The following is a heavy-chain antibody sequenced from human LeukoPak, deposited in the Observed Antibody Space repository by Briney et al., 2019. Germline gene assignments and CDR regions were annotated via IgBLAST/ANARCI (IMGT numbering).Heavy chain of an antibody. CDR1: GGTFSSYA. CDR2: IIPILGTA. J-gene: IGHJ5*02. V-gene: IGHV1-69*13. CDR3: ARDSAAGGRDNWFGP. D-gene: IGHD6-13*01. Sequence: SVKVSCKASGGTFSSYAISWVRQAPGQGLEWMGGIIPILGTANYAQKFQGRVTITADESTSTAYMELSSLRSEDTAVYYCARDSAAGGRDNWFGPWGQGTLVTVSS.